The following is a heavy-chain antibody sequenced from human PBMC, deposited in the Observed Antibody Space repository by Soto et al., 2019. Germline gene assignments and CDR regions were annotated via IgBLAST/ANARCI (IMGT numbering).Heavy chain of an antibody. CDR2: INHSGST. V-gene: IGHV4-34*01. Sequence: PSETLSLTCAVQGGSFEREYWTWIGQSLGKGLEWIGEINHSGSTNYNPSLKSLVTISVDTSKKQFSLSLRSVTAADTAVYYCVRGLYCVGYHDQHALWPQGTTDPASS. CDR3: VRGLYCVGYHDQHAL. D-gene: IGHD2-21*01. J-gene: IGHJ6*01. CDR1: GGSFEREY.